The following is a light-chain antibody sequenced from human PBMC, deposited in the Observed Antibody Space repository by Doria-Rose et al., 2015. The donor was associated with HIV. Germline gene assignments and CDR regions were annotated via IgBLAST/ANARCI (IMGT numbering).Light chain of an antibody. V-gene: IGKV3-20*01. Sequence: LSCRASQSVSSSYLAWYQQKPGQAPRLLIYGASSRATGIPDRFSGSGSGTDFTLTISRLEPEDFAVYYCQQYGSSPRTFGQGTKVEIK. CDR3: QQYGSSPRT. CDR1: QSVSSSY. CDR2: GAS. J-gene: IGKJ1*01.